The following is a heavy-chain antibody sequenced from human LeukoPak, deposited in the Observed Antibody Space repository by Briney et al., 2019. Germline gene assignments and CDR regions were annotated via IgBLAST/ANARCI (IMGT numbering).Heavy chain of an antibody. D-gene: IGHD2-2*01. CDR3: ARSTIVVVPAPDY. J-gene: IGHJ4*02. Sequence: PGGSLRLSCAASGFTFSSYWMSWVRQAPGKGLEWVANIKQDGSEKYYVDSVKGRFTISRDNARNSLYLQMNSLRAEDTAVYYCARSTIVVVPAPDYWGQGTLVTVSS. CDR1: GFTFSSYW. CDR2: IKQDGSEK. V-gene: IGHV3-7*01.